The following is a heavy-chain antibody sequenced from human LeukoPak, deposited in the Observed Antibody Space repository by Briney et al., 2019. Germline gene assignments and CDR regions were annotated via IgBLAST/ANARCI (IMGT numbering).Heavy chain of an antibody. CDR2: ISGSGGTT. V-gene: IGHV3-23*01. J-gene: IGHJ4*02. CDR1: GFTFNNYA. D-gene: IGHD2-2*01. Sequence: PGGSLRLSCAASGFTFNNYAMNWVRQAPGKGLEWVSVISGSGGTTYYADSVKGRFTISRDSSKNTLYLQMNSLRAEDTAVYYCWGSTSSNFDYWGQGTLVTVSS. CDR3: WGSTSSNFDY.